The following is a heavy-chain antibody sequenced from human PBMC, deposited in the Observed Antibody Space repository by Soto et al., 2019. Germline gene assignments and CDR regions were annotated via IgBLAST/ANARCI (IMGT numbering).Heavy chain of an antibody. CDR3: AGEHVLMFASYDAFKV. D-gene: IGHD2-21*01. CDR1: GFALDTYD. CDR2: IDTGGDRI. Sequence: EEQLVESGGDLVQPGGSLRLSCTSSGFALDTYDMNWVRLAPGKDLEWISHIDTGGDRIYYADSVKGCITISRDNARNALNQQMNPQRDDDTALYYSAGEHVLMFASYDAFKVWGKGTLVTVS. V-gene: IGHV3-48*03. J-gene: IGHJ3*01.